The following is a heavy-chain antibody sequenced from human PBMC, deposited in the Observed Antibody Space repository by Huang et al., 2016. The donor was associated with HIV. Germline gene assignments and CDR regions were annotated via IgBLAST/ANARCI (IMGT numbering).Heavy chain of an antibody. CDR3: ARRYNWNYVAHGFDI. CDR2: ISGSSSYI. J-gene: IGHJ3*02. CDR1: GFTFSDYS. Sequence: EVQLVESGGGLVKPGGSLRLSCAASGFTFSDYSMSWVRQVPGKGLQWVSHISGSSSYIYYVDSVKGRFAISRDNAKNLLFLQMNSLRAEDTAVYYCARRYNWNYVAHGFDIWGQGTMVTVSS. D-gene: IGHD1-7*01. V-gene: IGHV3-21*01.